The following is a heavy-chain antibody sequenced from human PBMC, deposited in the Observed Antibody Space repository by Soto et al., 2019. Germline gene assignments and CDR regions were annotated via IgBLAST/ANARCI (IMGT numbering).Heavy chain of an antibody. V-gene: IGHV3-30-3*01. CDR1: GVTFSSSA. Sequence: ESGGGVVQHGRSLRLSGAASGVTFSSSAMHWVRKAPGKGLEWVAVISYDGSNKYYADSVKVRFTISRDKSKNTLYLHMNSLRAEDTAVYYCARDLVTAMSLGYDWGQGTLVIVSS. CDR3: ARDLVTAMSLGYD. J-gene: IGHJ4*02. D-gene: IGHD5-18*01. CDR2: ISYDGSNK.